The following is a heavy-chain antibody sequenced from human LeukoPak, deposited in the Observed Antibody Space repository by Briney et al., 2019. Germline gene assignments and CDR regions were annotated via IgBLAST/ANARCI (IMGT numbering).Heavy chain of an antibody. CDR2: IIPILGIA. D-gene: IGHD6-6*01. CDR1: GGTFSSYA. CDR3: ARELDASIAARFDP. V-gene: IGHV1-69*04. Sequence: SVKVSCKASGGTFSSYAISWVRQAPGQGLEWMGRIIPILGIANYAQKFQGRVTITADKSTSTAYTELSSLRSEDTAVYYCARELDASIAARFDPWGQGTLVTVSS. J-gene: IGHJ5*02.